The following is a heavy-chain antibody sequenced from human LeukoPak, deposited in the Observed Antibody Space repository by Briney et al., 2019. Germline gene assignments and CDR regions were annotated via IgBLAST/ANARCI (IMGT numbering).Heavy chain of an antibody. CDR3: ARDLLGYNYHYMDV. V-gene: IGHV3-48*03. CDR1: GFTFSSYE. J-gene: IGHJ6*03. Sequence: GGSLRLSCAASGFTFSSYEMNWVRQAPGKGLEWVSYISSSGSTIYYADSVKGRFTISRDNAKNSLYLQMNSLRAEDTAVYFCARDLLGYNYHYMDVWGKGTTVTVSS. CDR2: ISSSGSTI. D-gene: IGHD3-16*02.